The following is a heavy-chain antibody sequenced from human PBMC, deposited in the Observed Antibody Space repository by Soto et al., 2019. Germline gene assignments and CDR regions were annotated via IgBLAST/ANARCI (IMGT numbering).Heavy chain of an antibody. Sequence: ASVKVSCKASGGTFSNYAINWVRQAPGQGLEWMGGIIPIFGTGNYAQKFQGRVTITADESTSTAYLDLSGLRPEDTAVYYCARPVEMATISRSYLFYWGQGTLVTASS. CDR3: ARPVEMATISRSYLFY. CDR1: GGTFSNYA. CDR2: IIPIFGTG. D-gene: IGHD5-12*01. J-gene: IGHJ4*02. V-gene: IGHV1-69*13.